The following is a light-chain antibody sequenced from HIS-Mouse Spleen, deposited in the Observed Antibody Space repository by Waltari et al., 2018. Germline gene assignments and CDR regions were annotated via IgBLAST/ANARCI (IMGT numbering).Light chain of an antibody. CDR2: EDS. CDR1: SSDVGSYNL. Sequence: QSALTQPASVSGSPGQSITISCTGTSSDVGSYNLFPWYQQHPGKAPKLMIYEDSKRPSGVSNRFSGSKSGNTASLTISGLQAEDEADYYCCSYAGSSTWVFGGGTKLTVL. J-gene: IGLJ3*02. V-gene: IGLV2-23*01. CDR3: CSYAGSSTWV.